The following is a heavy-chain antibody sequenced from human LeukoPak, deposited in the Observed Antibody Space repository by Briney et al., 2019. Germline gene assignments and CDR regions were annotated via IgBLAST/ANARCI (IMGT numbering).Heavy chain of an antibody. D-gene: IGHD3-10*01. Sequence: PGGSLRLSCAASGFTFSSYYLTWVRQAPGKGLEWVSAISGSGGTIYYADSVKGRFTISRDNSKNTLYLQMNSLRDEDTAVYYCAKDWVVRGVISYWGQGTLVTVSS. CDR2: ISGSGGTI. CDR3: AKDWVVRGVISY. CDR1: GFTFSSYY. V-gene: IGHV3-23*01. J-gene: IGHJ4*02.